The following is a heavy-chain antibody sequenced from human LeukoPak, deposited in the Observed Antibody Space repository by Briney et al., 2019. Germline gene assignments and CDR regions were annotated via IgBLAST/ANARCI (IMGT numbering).Heavy chain of an antibody. V-gene: IGHV3-30*03. CDR2: ISYDGSNK. Sequence: GGSLRLSCAASGFTFSSYGMHWVRQAPGEGLEWVAVISYDGSNKYYADSVKGRFTISRDNSKNTLYLQMNSLRAEDTAVYYCASEASEYFDYWGQGTLVTVSS. D-gene: IGHD1-14*01. CDR3: ASEASEYFDY. CDR1: GFTFSSYG. J-gene: IGHJ4*02.